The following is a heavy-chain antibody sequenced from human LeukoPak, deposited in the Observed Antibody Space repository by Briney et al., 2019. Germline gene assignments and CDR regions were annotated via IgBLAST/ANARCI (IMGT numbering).Heavy chain of an antibody. CDR2: INPNSGGT. CDR3: ARSIAVAGTEDYFDY. J-gene: IGHJ4*02. D-gene: IGHD6-19*01. Sequence: ASVNVSCKASGYTFTVYYMHWVRQAPGQGLEWMGWINPNSGGTNYAQKFQGWVTMTRDTSISTAYMELSRLRSDDTAVYYCARSIAVAGTEDYFDYWGQGTLVTVSS. V-gene: IGHV1-2*04. CDR1: GYTFTVYY.